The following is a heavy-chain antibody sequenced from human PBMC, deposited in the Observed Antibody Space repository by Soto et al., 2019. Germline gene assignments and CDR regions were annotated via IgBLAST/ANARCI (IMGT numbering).Heavy chain of an antibody. CDR2: IDGSGAST. Sequence: EVQLSESGGGLVQPGGSLRLSCAASGFTFSTYAMSWVRQAPGKGLEWVSVIDGSGASTYYADSVKGRFTVSRDNSKNTLYLQMNSLRAEDTAVYYCSKAWSSYLDQWGQGTLVTVSS. V-gene: IGHV3-23*01. CDR3: SKAWSSYLDQ. D-gene: IGHD3-3*01. J-gene: IGHJ4*02. CDR1: GFTFSTYA.